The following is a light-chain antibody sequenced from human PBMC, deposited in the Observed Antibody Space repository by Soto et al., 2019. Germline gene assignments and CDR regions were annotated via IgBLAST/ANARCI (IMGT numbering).Light chain of an antibody. V-gene: IGLV2-8*01. CDR2: EVS. CDR1: SSDVGGYNY. J-gene: IGLJ2*01. Sequence: QSALTQPPSASGSPGQSVTISCTGTSSDVGGYNYVSWYQQHPGKAPKLMIYEVSNRPSGVPDRFSGSKSANTASLTVSGLQAEDEADYYCSSYGGSNNLVFGGGTKLTVL. CDR3: SSYGGSNNLV.